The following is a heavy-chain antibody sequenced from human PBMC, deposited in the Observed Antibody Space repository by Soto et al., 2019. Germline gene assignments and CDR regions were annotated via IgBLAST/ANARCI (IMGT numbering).Heavy chain of an antibody. Sequence: GGSLRLSCAASGFTFSSYSMNWVRQAPGKGLEWVSSISSSSSYIYYANSVKGRFTISRVNAKNSLYLQMNSLRAEDTAVYYCARDACGGSSTSCDFDYWGQGTLVTVSS. V-gene: IGHV3-21*01. J-gene: IGHJ4*02. CDR1: GFTFSSYS. D-gene: IGHD2-2*01. CDR2: ISSSSSYI. CDR3: ARDACGGSSTSCDFDY.